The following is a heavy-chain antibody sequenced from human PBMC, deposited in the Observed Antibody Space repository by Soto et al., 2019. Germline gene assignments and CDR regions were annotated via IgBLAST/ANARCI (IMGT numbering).Heavy chain of an antibody. D-gene: IGHD1-7*01. CDR1: GYSFTSYW. CDR2: IDPSDSYT. Sequence: PGESLKISCKGSGYSFTSYWISWVRQMPGKGLEWMGRIDPSDSYTNYSPSFQGHVTISADKSISTAYLQWGSPKASDTAMYYCARHTGITGTRWDYCYYGIDVWGKGTTITV. V-gene: IGHV5-10-1*01. J-gene: IGHJ6*04. CDR3: ARHTGITGTRWDYCYYGIDV.